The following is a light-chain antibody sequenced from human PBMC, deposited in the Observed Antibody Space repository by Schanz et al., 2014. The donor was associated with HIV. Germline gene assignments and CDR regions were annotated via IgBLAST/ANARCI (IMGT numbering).Light chain of an antibody. Sequence: QSALTQPPSASGSPGQSVTISCTGTSSDVGSYNLVSWYQQHPGKAPKLMIYEGSKRPSGVSNRFSGSKSGNTASLTISGLQAEDEADYYCCSYAGSSIFYVFGTGTKLTVL. J-gene: IGLJ1*01. CDR2: EGS. CDR1: SSDVGSYNL. CDR3: CSYAGSSIFYV. V-gene: IGLV2-23*01.